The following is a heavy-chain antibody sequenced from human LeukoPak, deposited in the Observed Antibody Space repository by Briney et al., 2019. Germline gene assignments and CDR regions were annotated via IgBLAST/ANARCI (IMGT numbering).Heavy chain of an antibody. Sequence: SETLSLTCTVSGGSISSGSYYWSWIRQPAGKGLEWIGRIYTSGSTNYNPSLKSRVTISVDTSKNQFSLKLSSVTAADTAVYYCARHLGITFGGVIVEDNWFDPWGQGTLVTVSS. CDR2: IYTSGST. D-gene: IGHD3-16*02. CDR1: GGSISSGSYY. V-gene: IGHV4-61*02. J-gene: IGHJ5*02. CDR3: ARHLGITFGGVIVEDNWFDP.